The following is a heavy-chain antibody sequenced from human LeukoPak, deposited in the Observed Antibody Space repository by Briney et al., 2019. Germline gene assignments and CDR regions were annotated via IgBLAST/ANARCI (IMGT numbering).Heavy chain of an antibody. Sequence: GGSLRLSCAASGFTVSSYYMNWVRQAPGKELEWVSVIYTGGGRYYADSVRGRFTISRDNSKNTLYLQMNSLRAEDTAVYDCVKERKHYYGSGGYHFDYWGQGTLVTVSS. CDR1: GFTVSSYY. J-gene: IGHJ4*02. CDR2: IYTGGGR. V-gene: IGHV3-53*01. CDR3: VKERKHYYGSGGYHFDY. D-gene: IGHD3-10*01.